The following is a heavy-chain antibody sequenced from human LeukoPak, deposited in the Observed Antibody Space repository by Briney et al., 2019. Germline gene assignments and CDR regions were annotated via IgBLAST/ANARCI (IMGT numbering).Heavy chain of an antibody. D-gene: IGHD1-26*01. CDR2: IYSGGNI. V-gene: IGHV3-53*01. CDR3: ARIGESGSYYFVY. J-gene: IGHJ4*02. CDR1: GFIVNSNY. Sequence: PGGSLRLSCAASGFIVNSNYMSWVRQAPGKGLEWVSVIYSGGNIYYADSVKGRFTISRDNSKNTLYLQMNSLRAKDTAVYYCARIGESGSYYFVYWGQGTLVTVSS.